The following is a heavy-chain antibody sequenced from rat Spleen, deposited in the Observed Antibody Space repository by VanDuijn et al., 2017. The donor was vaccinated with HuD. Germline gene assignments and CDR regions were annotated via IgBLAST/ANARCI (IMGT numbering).Heavy chain of an antibody. D-gene: IGHD1-12*02. J-gene: IGHJ2*01. CDR3: ARLSDGSYYYPFDY. CDR2: ISYEGSST. Sequence: EVQLVESGGGLVQPGRSLKLSCAASGFTFSDYYMAWVRQAPKKGLEWVASISYEGSSTYYGDSVKGRFTISRDNAKSTLYLQMNSLRSEDTATYYCARLSDGSYYYPFDYWGQGVMVTVSS. CDR1: GFTFSDYY. V-gene: IGHV5-22*01.